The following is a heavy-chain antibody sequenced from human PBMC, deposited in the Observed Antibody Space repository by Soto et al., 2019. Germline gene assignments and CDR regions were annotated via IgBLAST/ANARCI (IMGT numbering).Heavy chain of an antibody. CDR3: AAPRAAVPHTRYFDP. Sequence: EVQLVESGGGLVQPGGSLRLSCAASGFTFSSYEMNWVRQAPGKGLEWVSYISSSGSTIYYADSVKGRFTISRDNAKNSLYLQMNSLRAEDTAVYYCAAPRAAVPHTRYFDPWGQGTPVTVSP. V-gene: IGHV3-48*03. CDR2: ISSSGSTI. CDR1: GFTFSSYE. D-gene: IGHD6-13*01. J-gene: IGHJ5*02.